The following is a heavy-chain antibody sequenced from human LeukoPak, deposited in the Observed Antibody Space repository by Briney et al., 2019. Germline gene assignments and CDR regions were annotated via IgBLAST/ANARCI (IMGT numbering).Heavy chain of an antibody. V-gene: IGHV1-18*01. CDR3: ARHRLHRIYYDSSGFYHDAFDI. CDR2: INPNSGGT. J-gene: IGHJ3*02. CDR1: GGTFNSYA. Sequence: GASVKVSCKASGGTFNSYAISWVRQAPGQGLEWMGGINPNSGGTNYAQKLQGRVTMTTDTSTSTAYMELRSLRSDDTAVYYCARHRLHRIYYDSSGFYHDAFDIWGRGTMVTVSS. D-gene: IGHD3-22*01.